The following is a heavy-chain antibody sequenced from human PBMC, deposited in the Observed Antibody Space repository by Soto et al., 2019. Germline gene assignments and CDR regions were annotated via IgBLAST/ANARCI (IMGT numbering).Heavy chain of an antibody. J-gene: IGHJ6*02. CDR1: GGTFSSYA. Sequence: SVKVSCKASGGTFSSYAISWVRQAPGQGLEWMGGIIPIFGTANYAQKFQGRVTITAGESTSTAYMELSSLRSEDTAVYYCARGSSPKDGMDVWGQGTTVTVSS. D-gene: IGHD1-26*01. V-gene: IGHV1-69*13. CDR3: ARGSSPKDGMDV. CDR2: IIPIFGTA.